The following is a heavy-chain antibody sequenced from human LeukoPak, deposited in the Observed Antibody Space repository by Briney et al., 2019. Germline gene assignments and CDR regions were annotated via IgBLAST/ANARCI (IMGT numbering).Heavy chain of an antibody. V-gene: IGHV4-34*01. J-gene: IGHJ5*02. D-gene: IGHD4-17*01. CDR3: ARAYTIDTVTKGLDNWFDP. CDR2: INHSGST. CDR1: GGSFSGYY. Sequence: SETLSLTCAVYGGSFSGYYWSWIRQPPGKGLEWIGEINHSGSTNYNPSLKSRVTISVDTSKNQFSPKLSSVTAADTAVYYCARAYTIDTVTKGLDNWFDPWGQGTLVTVSS.